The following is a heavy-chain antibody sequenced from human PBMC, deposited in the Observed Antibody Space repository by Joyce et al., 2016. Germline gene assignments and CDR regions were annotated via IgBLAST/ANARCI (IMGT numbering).Heavy chain of an antibody. CDR1: GFTFSHYG. J-gene: IGHJ4*02. CDR3: ARASRSAWSGGIDY. V-gene: IGHV3-30*03. D-gene: IGHD3-10*01. CDR2: ISYDGNNK. Sequence: QVQLVESGGGVVQPGRSLRLSCAASGFTFSHYGMHWVRQAPGKGLGWVAVISYDGNNKYYSDSVQGRFTISRDNSKNTLYLQMNRLTTGDTAVYYCARASRSAWSGGIDYWGQGTLVTVSS.